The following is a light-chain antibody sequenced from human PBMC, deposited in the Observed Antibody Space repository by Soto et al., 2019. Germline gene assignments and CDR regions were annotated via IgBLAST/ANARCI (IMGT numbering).Light chain of an antibody. CDR3: QQYGSSPRT. Sequence: VLTPSPCTLSLTPGERATLSCRASQSVSSSYLAWYQQKPGQAPRLLIYGASSRATGIPDRFSGSGSGTDFTLTISRLEPEDVAVYYCQQYGSSPRTFGQGTKVDIK. J-gene: IGKJ1*01. CDR2: GAS. CDR1: QSVSSSY. V-gene: IGKV3-20*01.